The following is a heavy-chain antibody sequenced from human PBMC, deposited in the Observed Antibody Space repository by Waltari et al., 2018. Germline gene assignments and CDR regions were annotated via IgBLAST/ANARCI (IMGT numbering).Heavy chain of an antibody. Sequence: QVQLPQSGPGLVKPSQTLSLTCALPADRVPRHRSAWHWPRQSPSTGLGWLGRTYYRSKWYNDYAVSVKSRITINPDTSKNQFSLQLNSVTPEDTAVYYCAAGYGAVQLERLAADWFDPWGQGTLVTVSS. CDR3: AAGYGAVQLERLAADWFDP. CDR2: TYYRSKWYN. V-gene: IGHV6-1*01. CDR1: ADRVPRHRSA. J-gene: IGHJ5*02. D-gene: IGHD1-1*01.